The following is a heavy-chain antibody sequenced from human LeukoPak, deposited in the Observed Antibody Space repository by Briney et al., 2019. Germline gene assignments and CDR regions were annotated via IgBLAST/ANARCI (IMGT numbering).Heavy chain of an antibody. D-gene: IGHD6-19*01. Sequence: SETLSLTCTVSGGSISTYSWTWSRQPPGKGLEWIGYINYSGSTNYNPSLKSRVTISVDTSRNQFSLKLTSVTAADTAVYYCARASDSNGWLFDYWGQGTLVTVSS. V-gene: IGHV4-59*01. CDR2: INYSGST. CDR1: GGSISTYS. CDR3: ARASDSNGWLFDY. J-gene: IGHJ4*02.